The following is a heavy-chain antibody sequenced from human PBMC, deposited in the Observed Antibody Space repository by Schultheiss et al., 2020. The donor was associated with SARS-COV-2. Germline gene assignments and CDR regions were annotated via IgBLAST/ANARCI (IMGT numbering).Heavy chain of an antibody. CDR3: ARVPRRVVCSSTSCYAYYMDV. Sequence: GGSLRLSCAASGFTFSSYRMNWVRQAPGKGLEWVSSISSSSSYIYYADSVKGRFTISRDNAKNSLYLQMNSLRAEDTAVYYCARVPRRVVCSSTSCYAYYMDVWGKGTTVTVSS. J-gene: IGHJ6*03. D-gene: IGHD2-2*01. V-gene: IGHV3-21*01. CDR2: ISSSSSYI. CDR1: GFTFSSYR.